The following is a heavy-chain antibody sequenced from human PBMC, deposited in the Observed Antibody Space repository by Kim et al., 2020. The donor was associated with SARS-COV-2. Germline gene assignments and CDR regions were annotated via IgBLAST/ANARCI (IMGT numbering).Heavy chain of an antibody. D-gene: IGHD6-13*01. V-gene: IGHV3-13*05. J-gene: IGHJ6*02. CDR2: IGTAGDP. Sequence: GGSLRLSCAASGFTFSSYDMHWVRQATGKGLEWVSAIGTAGDPYYPGSVKGRFTISRENAKNSLYLQMNSLRAGDTAVYYCARGSPLRQGAAAGYGMDVWGQGTTVTVSS. CDR1: GFTFSSYD. CDR3: ARGSPLRQGAAAGYGMDV.